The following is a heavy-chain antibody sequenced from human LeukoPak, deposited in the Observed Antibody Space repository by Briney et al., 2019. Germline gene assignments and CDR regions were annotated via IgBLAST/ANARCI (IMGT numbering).Heavy chain of an antibody. CDR3: ARRKVSRTYDY. CDR2: ISSSSSYI. CDR1: GFTFSSYA. Sequence: GGSLRLSCAASGFTFSSYAMSWVRQAPGKGLEWVSSISSSSSYIYYADSVKGRFTISRDNAKNPLYLQMNSLRAEDTAVYYCARRKVSRTYDYWGQGTLVTVSS. V-gene: IGHV3-21*01. J-gene: IGHJ4*02.